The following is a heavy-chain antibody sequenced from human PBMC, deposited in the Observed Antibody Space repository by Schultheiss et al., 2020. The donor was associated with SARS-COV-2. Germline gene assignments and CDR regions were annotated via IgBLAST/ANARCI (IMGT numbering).Heavy chain of an antibody. J-gene: IGHJ3*02. V-gene: IGHV4-34*01. Sequence: SETLSLTCTVSGGSISSYYWSWIRQPPGKGLEWIGEINHSGSTNYNPSLKSRVTISVDTSKNQFSLKLSSVTAADTAVYYCARPSPYIRDAFDIWGQGTMVTVSS. D-gene: IGHD1-14*01. CDR3: ARPSPYIRDAFDI. CDR2: INHSGST. CDR1: GGSISSYY.